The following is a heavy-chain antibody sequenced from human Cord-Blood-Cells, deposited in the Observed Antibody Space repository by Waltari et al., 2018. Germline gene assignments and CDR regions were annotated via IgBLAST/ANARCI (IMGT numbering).Heavy chain of an antibody. CDR2: SDPDRCGT. J-gene: IGHJ3*02. Sequence: QVQLVQSGAEVKKPGASVKVSCKASGYTFTGYYMHWVRQAPGQGLEWMGRSDPDRCGTNIAQKFEGRVTMTRDTSNTTAYMWVSRLRSDDTAVYYCARDYRGGGAFDIWGQGTMVTVSS. CDR1: GYTFTGYY. V-gene: IGHV1-2*02. D-gene: IGHD3-16*01. CDR3: ARDYRGGGAFDI.